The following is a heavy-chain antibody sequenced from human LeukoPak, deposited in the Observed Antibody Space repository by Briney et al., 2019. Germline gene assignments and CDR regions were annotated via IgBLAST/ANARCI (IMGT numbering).Heavy chain of an antibody. D-gene: IGHD2-15*01. V-gene: IGHV3-11*01. J-gene: IGHJ6*02. CDR1: GFTFSDYY. CDR3: ARLRTPYYYGMDV. CDR2: ITGTEYNT. Sequence: ESGGSLRLSCTASGFTFSDYYMTWIRQAPGKGLEWFSYITGTEYNTYYADSVKGRFTISRDNAQNSLYLQMNSLRAEDTAVYYCARLRTPYYYGMDVWGQGTTVTVSS.